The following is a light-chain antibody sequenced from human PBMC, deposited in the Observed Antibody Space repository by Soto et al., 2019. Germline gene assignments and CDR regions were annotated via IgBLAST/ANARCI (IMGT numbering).Light chain of an antibody. J-gene: IGKJ2*01. Sequence: DIPMTQSPSTLSASVGDRVTITCRASQSISSWLDWYQQKPGKAPKLLIYKTSSLESGVPSRFSGSGSGTEFTLTIRSLQPDDFATYYCQQYNTYSPYTFGQGTKLEIK. CDR2: KTS. CDR3: QQYNTYSPYT. V-gene: IGKV1-5*03. CDR1: QSISSW.